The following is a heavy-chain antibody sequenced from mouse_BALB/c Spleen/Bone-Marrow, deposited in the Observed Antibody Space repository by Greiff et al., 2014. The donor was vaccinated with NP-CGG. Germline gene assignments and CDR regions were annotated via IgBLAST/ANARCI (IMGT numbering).Heavy chain of an antibody. CDR1: GYSFTDYN. V-gene: IGHV1S135*01. J-gene: IGHJ4*01. Sequence: HLVESGPELVKPGASVKVSCKASGYSFTDYNMYWVKQSHGKSLEWIGYTDPYNGGTSYNQKFKGKATLTVDKSSSTAFMHLNSLTSEDSAVYYCASYHSSGYAMDYWGQGTSVTVSS. D-gene: IGHD3-1*01. CDR2: TDPYNGGT. CDR3: ASYHSSGYAMDY.